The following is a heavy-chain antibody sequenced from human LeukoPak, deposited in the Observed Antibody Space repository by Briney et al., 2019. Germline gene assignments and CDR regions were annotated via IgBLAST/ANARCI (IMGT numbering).Heavy chain of an antibody. V-gene: IGHV1-46*01. CDR2: IYPRDGST. Sequence: ASVKVSCKASGYTFTSYYVHWVRQAPGQGLEWMGMIYPRDGSTSYAQKFQGRVTVTRDTSTSTVHMELSGLRSEDTAVYYCARDQEAFDYWGQGTLVTVSS. CDR1: GYTFTSYY. J-gene: IGHJ4*02. CDR3: ARDQEAFDY.